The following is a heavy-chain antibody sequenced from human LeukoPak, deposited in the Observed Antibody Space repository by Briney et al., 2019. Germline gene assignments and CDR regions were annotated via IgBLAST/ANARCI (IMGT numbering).Heavy chain of an antibody. Sequence: GASVKVSCKASGYTFTNYGINWVRQAPGQGLEWMGCVTSYNANTNYEQKVQGRVTVTTDTSTSTAYMELSRLRSDDTAVYYCASEFGYCSGGSCYSDPTEYFQHWGQGTLVTVSS. V-gene: IGHV1-18*01. J-gene: IGHJ1*01. D-gene: IGHD2-15*01. CDR3: ASEFGYCSGGSCYSDPTEYFQH. CDR1: GYTFTNYG. CDR2: VTSYNANT.